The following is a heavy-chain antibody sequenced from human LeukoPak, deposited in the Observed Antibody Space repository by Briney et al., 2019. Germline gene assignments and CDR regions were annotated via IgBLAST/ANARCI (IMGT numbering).Heavy chain of an antibody. V-gene: IGHV3-33*01. CDR3: ARDRVPVALLANFDY. CDR1: GFTFSSYG. D-gene: IGHD2-2*02. CDR2: IWYDGSNK. Sequence: GGSLRLSCAASGFTFSSYGMHWVRQAPGKGLEWVAVIWYDGSNKYYADSVKGRFTISRDNSKNTLYLQMNSLRAEDTAVYYCARDRVPVALLANFDYWGQGTLVTVSS. J-gene: IGHJ4*02.